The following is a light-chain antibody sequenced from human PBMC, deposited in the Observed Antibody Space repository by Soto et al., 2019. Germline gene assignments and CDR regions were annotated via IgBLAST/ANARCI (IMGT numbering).Light chain of an antibody. Sequence: QSVLTQPPSVSGSPGQPITISCTGTNIDVGGDVSWYQHHPGKAPKLIISDVTNRPSGVSDRFSGSKSGDTASLTISGLRAEYEATXYCASYTDITNLVFGGGTKLTVL. CDR3: ASYTDITNLV. J-gene: IGLJ2*01. CDR1: NIDVGGD. CDR2: DVT. V-gene: IGLV2-14*03.